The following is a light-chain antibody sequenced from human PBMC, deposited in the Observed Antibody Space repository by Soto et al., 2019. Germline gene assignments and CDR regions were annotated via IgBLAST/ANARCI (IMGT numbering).Light chain of an antibody. CDR2: DVS. Sequence: QSVLTQPASVSGSPGQSITISCTGTSSDVGGYNYVSWYQQHPGKAPKLMIYDVSNRPSGVSNRFSDSKSGNTASLTISGLQAEDEADYYCSSYTISSTLVFGGGTKVTVL. CDR3: SSYTISSTLV. CDR1: SSDVGGYNY. J-gene: IGLJ2*01. V-gene: IGLV2-14*03.